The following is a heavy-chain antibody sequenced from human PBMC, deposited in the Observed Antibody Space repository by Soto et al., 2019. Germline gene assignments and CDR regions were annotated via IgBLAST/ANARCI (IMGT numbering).Heavy chain of an antibody. CDR2: IYYSGST. D-gene: IGHD5-12*01. Sequence: SETLSLTCTVSGGSISSGGYYWSWIRQHPGKGLEWIGYIYYSGSTYYNPSLKSRVTISVDTSKNQFSLKLSSVTAADTAVYYCARDPGFRDGYKKYYYYGMDVWGQGTTVTVSS. J-gene: IGHJ6*02. V-gene: IGHV4-31*03. CDR3: ARDPGFRDGYKKYYYYGMDV. CDR1: GGSISSGGYY.